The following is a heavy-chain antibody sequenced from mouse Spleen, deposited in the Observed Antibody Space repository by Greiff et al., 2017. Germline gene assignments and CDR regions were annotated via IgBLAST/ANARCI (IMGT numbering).Heavy chain of an antibody. J-gene: IGHJ4*01. Sequence: QVQLQQSGPELVKPGASVKISCKASGYAFSSSWMNWVKQRPGKGLEWIGRIYPGDGDTNYNGKFKGKATLTADKSSSTAYMQLSSLTSEDSAVYFCAREVLRRDAMDYWGQGTSVTVSS. D-gene: IGHD1-1*01. CDR2: IYPGDGDT. CDR1: GYAFSSSW. CDR3: AREVLRRDAMDY. V-gene: IGHV1-82*01.